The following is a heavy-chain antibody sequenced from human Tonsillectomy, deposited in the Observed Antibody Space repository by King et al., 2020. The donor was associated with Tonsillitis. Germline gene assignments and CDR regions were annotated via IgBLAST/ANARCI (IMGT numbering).Heavy chain of an antibody. CDR3: EATLMVYERGAAAALDM. D-gene: IGHD2-8*01. CDR1: GFTFRSYG. J-gene: IGHJ3*02. V-gene: IGHV3-33*01. CDR2: IWYDGTNK. Sequence: VQLVESGGGVVQPGRSLRLSCAASGFTFRSYGMHWVRQAPGKGLEWVAVIWYDGTNKYYADSVKGRFTISRDNSKNTLYLQMNSLRAEDTAVYYCEATLMVYERGAAAALDMWGQGTMVTVSS.